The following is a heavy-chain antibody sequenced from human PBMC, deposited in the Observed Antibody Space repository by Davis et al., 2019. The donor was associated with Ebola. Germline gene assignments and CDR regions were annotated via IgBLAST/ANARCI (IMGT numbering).Heavy chain of an antibody. CDR2: ISSSSSYI. CDR3: AKTLVREVMVYASYFDY. J-gene: IGHJ4*02. D-gene: IGHD2-8*01. Sequence: GESLKISCAASGFTFSSYSMNWVRQAPGKGPEWVSSISSSSSYIYYADSVKGRFTISRDNAKNSLYLQMNSLRGEDTAVYYCAKTLVREVMVYASYFDYWGQGTLVTVSS. V-gene: IGHV3-21*01. CDR1: GFTFSSYS.